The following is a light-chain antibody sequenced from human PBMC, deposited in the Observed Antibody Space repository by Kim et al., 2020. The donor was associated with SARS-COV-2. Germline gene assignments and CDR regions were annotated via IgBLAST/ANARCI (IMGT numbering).Light chain of an antibody. CDR3: QQYYSTPLT. CDR1: QSVLYSSNNKNY. V-gene: IGKV4-1*01. Sequence: ATINCKVSQSVLYSSNNKNYLAWYQQKPGQPPKLLIYWASTRESGVPDRFSGSGSGTDFTLTISSLQAEDVAVYYCQQYYSTPLTFGGGTKVDIK. J-gene: IGKJ4*01. CDR2: WAS.